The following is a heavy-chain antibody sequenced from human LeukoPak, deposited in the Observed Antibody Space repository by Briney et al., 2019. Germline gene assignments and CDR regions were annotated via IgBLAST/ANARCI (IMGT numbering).Heavy chain of an antibody. Sequence: GESLRLSCGASGLTVSSYGMSWVRQAPGKGLEWVSTIIGSAVNTYYADSVKGRFTISRDDSKNTVYLQMNSLRAEDTAVYYCAKVRVKVVDAFDIWGQGTMVTVSS. V-gene: IGHV3-23*01. CDR3: AKVRVKVVDAFDI. CDR1: GLTVSSYG. CDR2: IIGSAVNT. J-gene: IGHJ3*02.